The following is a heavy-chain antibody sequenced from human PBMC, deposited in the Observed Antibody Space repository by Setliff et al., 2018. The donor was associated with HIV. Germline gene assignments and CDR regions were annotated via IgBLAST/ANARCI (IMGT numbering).Heavy chain of an antibody. V-gene: IGHV1-18*01. CDR2: ISAYNGNT. CDR3: ARDVPLYYYDSSGYFDY. Sequence: ASVKVSCKASGYTFTSYGISWVRQAPGQGLERMGWISAYNGNTNYAQKLQGRVTMTTDTSTSTAYMELRSLRSDDTAVYYCARDVPLYYYDSSGYFDYWGQGTLVTVSS. J-gene: IGHJ4*02. CDR1: GYTFTSYG. D-gene: IGHD3-22*01.